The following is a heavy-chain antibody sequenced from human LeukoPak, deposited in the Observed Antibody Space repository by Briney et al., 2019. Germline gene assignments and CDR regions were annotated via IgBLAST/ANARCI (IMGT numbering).Heavy chain of an antibody. D-gene: IGHD6-13*01. CDR1: GGPISIYY. J-gene: IGHJ4*02. V-gene: IGHV4-59*08. CDR2: IYYSGST. Sequence: SETLSLTCTLSGGPISIYYWSGIRQPPGKGLEWIGYIYYSGSTNYNPPLKSRVTISLDTPKKHLSPKLISVTTSDTAVYYCARGRINSTGAAAGKEEDYWGQGTLVNVSS. CDR3: ARGRINSTGAAAGKEEDY.